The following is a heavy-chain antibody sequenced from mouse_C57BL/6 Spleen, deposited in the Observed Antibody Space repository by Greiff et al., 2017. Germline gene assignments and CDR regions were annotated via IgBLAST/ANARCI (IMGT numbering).Heavy chain of an antibody. V-gene: IGHV2-2*01. Sequence: VQLKESGPGLVQPSQSLSITCTVSGFSLTSYGVHWVRQSPGKGLEWLGVIWSGGSTDYNAAFISRLSISKDNSKSQVFFKMNSLQADDTAIYYCARKDYDYGLGAMDYWGQGTSVTVSS. J-gene: IGHJ4*01. CDR2: IWSGGST. CDR3: ARKDYDYGLGAMDY. CDR1: GFSLTSYG. D-gene: IGHD2-4*01.